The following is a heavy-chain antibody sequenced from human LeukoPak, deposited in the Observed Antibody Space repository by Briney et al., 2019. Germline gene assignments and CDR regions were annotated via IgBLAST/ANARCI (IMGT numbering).Heavy chain of an antibody. V-gene: IGHV4-34*01. CDR3: ARVQDFETRGYYLGY. CDR1: GGSFSNYY. CDR2: INHSGST. D-gene: IGHD3-22*01. Sequence: SETLSLTCAVYGGSFSNYYWNWIRQPPGKGLEWIGEINHSGSTNYDPSLKSRVTMSVDTFKNQFSLTLSSVTAADTAVYYCARVQDFETRGYYLGYWGHGTLVTVSS. J-gene: IGHJ4*01.